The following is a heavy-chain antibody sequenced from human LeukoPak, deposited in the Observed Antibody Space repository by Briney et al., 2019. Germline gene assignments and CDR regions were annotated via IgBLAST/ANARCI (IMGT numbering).Heavy chain of an antibody. J-gene: IGHJ5*02. D-gene: IGHD3-22*01. CDR2: IYYSGST. Sequence: PSETLSLTCTVSGGSISSYYWSWIRQPPGKGLEWIGYIYYSGSTNYNPSLKSRVTISVDTSKNQFPLKLSSVTAADTAVYYCARIGYYDSSGYYRSAWFDPWGQGTLVTVSS. V-gene: IGHV4-59*08. CDR3: ARIGYYDSSGYYRSAWFDP. CDR1: GGSISSYY.